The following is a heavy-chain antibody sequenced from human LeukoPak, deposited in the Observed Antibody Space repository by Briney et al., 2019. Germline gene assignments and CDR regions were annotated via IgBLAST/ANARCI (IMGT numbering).Heavy chain of an antibody. CDR3: ARGRDGSGTYDY. D-gene: IGHD3-10*01. CDR2: IYYSGST. V-gene: IGHV4-30-4*08. J-gene: IGHJ4*02. CDR1: GDSISSRDYY. Sequence: SETLSLTCSVSGDSISSRDYYWSWIRQPPGKGLEWIGYIYYSGSTSYNPSLKSRVTISVDTSKNQFSLKLNSVTAADTALYYCARGRDGSGTYDYWGQGTPVTVSS.